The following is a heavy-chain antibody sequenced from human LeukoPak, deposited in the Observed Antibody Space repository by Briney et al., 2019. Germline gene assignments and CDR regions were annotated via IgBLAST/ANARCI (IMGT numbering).Heavy chain of an antibody. J-gene: IGHJ3*02. CDR3: AREAGSGSTDAFDI. D-gene: IGHD3-10*01. V-gene: IGHV3-13*01. Sequence: QPGGSLRLSCAASGFTFSSYDMHWVRQATGKGLEWVSAIGTAGDAYYPGSVKGRFTISRENAKNSLYLQMNSLRAGDTAVYYCAREAGSGSTDAFDIWGQGTMVTVSS. CDR1: GFTFSSYD. CDR2: IGTAGDA.